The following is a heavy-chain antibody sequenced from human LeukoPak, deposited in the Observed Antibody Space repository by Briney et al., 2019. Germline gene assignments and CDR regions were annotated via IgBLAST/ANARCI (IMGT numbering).Heavy chain of an antibody. V-gene: IGHV1-18*01. CDR2: ISAYNGNT. CDR1: GYTFTSYG. CDR3: ARVGESMVVAL. D-gene: IGHD3-22*01. J-gene: IGHJ4*02. Sequence: GASVKVSCKASGYTFTSYGISWVRQAPGQGLEWMGWISAYNGNTNYAQKLQGRVTMPTDKSTSTAYLELRSLSSNETAVYHWARVGESMVVALWGQRTLVTVSS.